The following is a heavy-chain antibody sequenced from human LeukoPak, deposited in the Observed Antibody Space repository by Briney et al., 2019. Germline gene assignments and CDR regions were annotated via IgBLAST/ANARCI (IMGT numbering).Heavy chain of an antibody. J-gene: IGHJ5*02. CDR2: NYYSGST. D-gene: IGHD3-10*01. V-gene: IGHV4-59*01. CDR3: ARMYGSGSYYEGDWFDP. Sequence: AETLSLTCTVSGGTISSYYWSWIRQPPGKGLECIGYNYYSGSTNHNHSRKSRVTISVDPSKNQFSLKLSSVTAADTAVYYCARMYGSGSYYEGDWFDPWGQGTLVTVSS. CDR1: GGTISSYY.